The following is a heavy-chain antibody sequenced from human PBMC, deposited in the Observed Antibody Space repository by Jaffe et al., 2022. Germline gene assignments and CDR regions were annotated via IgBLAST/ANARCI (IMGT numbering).Heavy chain of an antibody. Sequence: QVQLQESGPGLVKPSQTLSLICTVSGGSISSDSYYWSWIRQPAGKGLEWIGRIYTSGSTNYNPSLKSRVTISVDTSKNQFSLKLSSVTAADTAVYYCASTTMVRGVITKSFDYWGQGTLVNVSS. J-gene: IGHJ4*02. CDR1: GGSISSDSYY. CDR3: ASTTMVRGVITKSFDY. V-gene: IGHV4-61*02. D-gene: IGHD3-10*01. CDR2: IYTSGST.